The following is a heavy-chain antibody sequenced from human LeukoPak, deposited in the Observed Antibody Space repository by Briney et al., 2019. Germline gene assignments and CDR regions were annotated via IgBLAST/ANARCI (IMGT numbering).Heavy chain of an antibody. D-gene: IGHD6-13*01. V-gene: IGHV3-23*01. CDR1: GFTFSSYA. CDR3: AKTPNSSSWYSMEDYFDY. J-gene: IGHJ4*02. Sequence: GGSLRLSCAASGFTFSSYAMSWVRQAPGKGLEWVSAISGSGGSTYYADSVKGRFTISRDNSKNTLYLQMNSLRAEDTAVYYCAKTPNSSSWYSMEDYFDYWGQGTLVTVSS. CDR2: ISGSGGST.